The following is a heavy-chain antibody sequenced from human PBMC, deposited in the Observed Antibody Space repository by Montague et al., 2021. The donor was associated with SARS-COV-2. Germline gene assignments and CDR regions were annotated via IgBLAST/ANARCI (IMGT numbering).Heavy chain of an antibody. Sequence: TLSLTCTVSGGSISSGSYYWNWIRQPAGKGLEWIGRIYTSGSTNYXPSLKSRVTISVDTSKNQFSLKLSPVTAADTAVYYCARESLHLTGYYNDYFDYWGQGTLVTVSS. V-gene: IGHV4-61*02. CDR1: GGSISSGSYY. J-gene: IGHJ4*02. CDR2: IYTSGST. D-gene: IGHD3-9*01. CDR3: ARESLHLTGYYNDYFDY.